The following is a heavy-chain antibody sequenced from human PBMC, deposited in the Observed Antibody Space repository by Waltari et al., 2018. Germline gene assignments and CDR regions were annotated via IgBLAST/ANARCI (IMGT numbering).Heavy chain of an antibody. Sequence: QVQLQESGPGLVKPSETLSLTCTVSGGSISSHYWSWIRQPPGKGLEWIGYIYYSGSTNYNPSLKSRVTISVDTSKNQFSLKLSSVTAADTAGYYCARWDWCPAAFDIWGQGTMVTVSS. D-gene: IGHD1-26*01. CDR1: GGSISSHY. CDR3: ARWDWCPAAFDI. V-gene: IGHV4-59*11. J-gene: IGHJ3*02. CDR2: IYYSGST.